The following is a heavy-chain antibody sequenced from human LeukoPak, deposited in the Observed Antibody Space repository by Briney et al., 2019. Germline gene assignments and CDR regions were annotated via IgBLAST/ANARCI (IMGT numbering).Heavy chain of an antibody. CDR3: ARGGGQLERLGY. V-gene: IGHV1-2*02. D-gene: IGHD1-1*01. J-gene: IGHJ4*02. Sequence: ASVKVSCKASGYTFTGYYMHWVRQAPGQGLEWMEWINPNSGDTNYAQKFQGRVTMTGDTSISTAYMEVSRLRSDDTAAYYCARGGGQLERLGYWGQGTLVTVSS. CDR1: GYTFTGYY. CDR2: INPNSGDT.